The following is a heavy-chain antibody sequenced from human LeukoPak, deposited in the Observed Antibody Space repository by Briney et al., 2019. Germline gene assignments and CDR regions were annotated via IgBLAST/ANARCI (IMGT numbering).Heavy chain of an antibody. D-gene: IGHD5-18*01. CDR1: GGTFSSYA. V-gene: IGHV1-58*02. CDR3: AAMVDTAMVTPLYFDY. J-gene: IGHJ4*02. CDR2: IVVGSGNT. Sequence: GASVKVSCKASGGTFSSYAISWVRQAPGQRLEWIGWIVVGSGNTNYAQKFQERVTITRDMSTSTAYMELSSLRSEDTAVYYCAAMVDTAMVTPLYFDYWGQGTLVTVSS.